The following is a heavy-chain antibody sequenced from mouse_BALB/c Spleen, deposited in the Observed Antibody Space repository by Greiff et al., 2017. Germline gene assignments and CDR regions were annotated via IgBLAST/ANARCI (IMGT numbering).Heavy chain of an antibody. CDR1: GFSLTSYG. Sequence: QVQLKESGPGLVAPSQSLSITCTVSGFSLTSYGVHWVRQPPGKGLEWLGVIWAGGSTNYNSALMSRLSISKDISKSQVFLKMNSLQTDDTAMYYCARDMIYYGFDYWGQGTTLTVSS. V-gene: IGHV2-9*02. CDR2: IWAGGST. J-gene: IGHJ2*01. CDR3: ARDMIYYGFDY. D-gene: IGHD2-1*01.